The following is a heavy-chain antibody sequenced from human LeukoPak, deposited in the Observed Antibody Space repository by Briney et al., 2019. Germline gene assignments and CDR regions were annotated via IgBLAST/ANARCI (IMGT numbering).Heavy chain of an antibody. CDR1: GFTVSSNY. CDR2: IYSGGST. V-gene: IGHV3-53*01. CDR3: ARSNVGPAMVAYYFDY. Sequence: PGGSLRLSCAASGFTVSSNYMSWVRQAPGKGLEWVSVIYSGGSTYYADSVKGRFTISRDNSKNTLYLQMNILRAEDTAVYYCARSNVGPAMVAYYFDYWGQGTLVTVSS. D-gene: IGHD5-18*01. J-gene: IGHJ4*02.